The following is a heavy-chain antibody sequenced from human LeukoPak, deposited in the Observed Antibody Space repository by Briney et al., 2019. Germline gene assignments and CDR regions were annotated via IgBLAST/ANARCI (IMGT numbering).Heavy chain of an antibody. D-gene: IGHD2/OR15-2a*01. V-gene: IGHV4-34*01. J-gene: IGHJ4*02. CDR1: GGSFSGYY. CDR2: IIHTGRT. CDR3: ARGILVTVYAAFDY. Sequence: PSETLSLTCGVYGGSFSGYYWTWIRQSPGMGLEWIGEIIHTGRTNYNPSLSSRVPISVDTSKNQFSLQLSSVTAADTAVYYCARGILVTVYAAFDYWGQGTLVTVSS.